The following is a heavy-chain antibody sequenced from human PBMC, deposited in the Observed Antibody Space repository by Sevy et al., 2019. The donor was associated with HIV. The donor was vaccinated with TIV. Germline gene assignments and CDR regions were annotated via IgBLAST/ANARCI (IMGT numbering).Heavy chain of an antibody. V-gene: IGHV3-21*01. CDR3: ARDPHSSSWPYYFDY. D-gene: IGHD6-13*01. CDR1: GFTFSSYS. Sequence: GGSLRLSCAASGFTFSSYSMNWVRQAPGKGLEWVSSISSSSSYIYYAHSVKGQFTISRDNAKNSLYLQMNSLRAEDTAVYYCARDPHSSSWPYYFDYWGQGTLVTVSS. J-gene: IGHJ4*02. CDR2: ISSSSSYI.